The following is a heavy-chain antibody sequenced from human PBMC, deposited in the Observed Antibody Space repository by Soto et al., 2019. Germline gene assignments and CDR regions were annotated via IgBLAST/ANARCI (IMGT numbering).Heavy chain of an antibody. J-gene: IGHJ3*02. CDR3: AREVQQGWIVDAFDI. D-gene: IGHD6-13*01. CDR1: GYSFTSYW. CDR2: IYPGDSDT. V-gene: IGHV5-51*01. Sequence: GESLKISCKGSGYSFTSYWIGWVRQMPGKGLEWMGIIYPGDSDTRYSPSFQGQVTISADKSISTAYLQWSSLKASDTAMYYCAREVQQGWIVDAFDIWGQGTMVTVSS.